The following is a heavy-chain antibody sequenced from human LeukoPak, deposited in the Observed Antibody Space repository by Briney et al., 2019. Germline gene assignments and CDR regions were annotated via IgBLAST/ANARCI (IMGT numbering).Heavy chain of an antibody. CDR2: VSGYNGHT. D-gene: IGHD4/OR15-4a*01. CDR1: GYAFNRNV. CDR3: ARLKYGAEHYFDY. V-gene: IGHV1-18*04. Sequence: GASVKVSCKATGYAFNRNVIGWMRQGPGQGLEWLGWVSGYNGHTKYSPNFQDRVTMTTDTSTNTAYLEVRSLRSDDTAIYYCARLKYGAEHYFDYWGRGTLVTVSS. J-gene: IGHJ4*01.